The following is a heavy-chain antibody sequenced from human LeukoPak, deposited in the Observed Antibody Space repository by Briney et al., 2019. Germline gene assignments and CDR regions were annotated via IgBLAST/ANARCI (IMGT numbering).Heavy chain of an antibody. CDR1: GGTFSSYA. D-gene: IGHD6-6*01. Sequence: GASVKVSCKASGGTFSSYAISWVRQAPGRGLEWMGGIIPIFGTANYAQKFQGRVTITADESTSTAYMELSSLRSEDTAVYYCARDQVIAARSSYGMDVWGQGTTVTVSS. CDR3: ARDQVIAARSSYGMDV. V-gene: IGHV1-69*13. J-gene: IGHJ6*02. CDR2: IIPIFGTA.